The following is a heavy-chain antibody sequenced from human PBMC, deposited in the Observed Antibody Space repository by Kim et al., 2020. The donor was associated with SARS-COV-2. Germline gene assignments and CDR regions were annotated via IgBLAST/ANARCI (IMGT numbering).Heavy chain of an antibody. V-gene: IGHV3-23*01. CDR3: TKGSPAAGLDY. CDR2: T. J-gene: IGHJ4*02. D-gene: IGHD6-13*01. Sequence: THYADCVKGRSTNARDNSKSNLYLRMSSLRAEDTALYYCTKGSPAAGLDYWGQGTLVTVSS.